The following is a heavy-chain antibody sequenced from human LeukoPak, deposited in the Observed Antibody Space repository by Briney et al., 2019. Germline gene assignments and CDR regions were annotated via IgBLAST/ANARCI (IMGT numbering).Heavy chain of an antibody. CDR1: GFTFGSYS. CDR2: ISSSSSYI. Sequence: PGGPLRLSCAASGFTFGSYSMNWVRQAPGKGLEWVSSISSSSSYIYYADSVKGRFTISRDNAKNSLYLQMNSLRAEDTAVYYCARGGTMVRGVMDVWGQGTTVTVSS. J-gene: IGHJ6*02. V-gene: IGHV3-21*01. D-gene: IGHD3-10*01. CDR3: ARGGTMVRGVMDV.